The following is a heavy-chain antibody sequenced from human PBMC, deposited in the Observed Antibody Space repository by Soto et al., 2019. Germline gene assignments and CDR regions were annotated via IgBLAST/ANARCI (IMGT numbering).Heavy chain of an antibody. V-gene: IGHV1-69*08. D-gene: IGHD6-6*01. J-gene: IGHJ6*02. CDR1: GGPFSNDI. CDR2: IIPLLNTA. Sequence: SVKVSCKASGGPFSNDIITWVRQAPGQGLEWMGRIIPLLNTATYAQKFQGRLTITADRSTGTAYMELSSLRSEDTAVYYCARRGLSSSSTFRYFYYGMDAWGQGTTVTVSS. CDR3: ARRGLSSSSTFRYFYYGMDA.